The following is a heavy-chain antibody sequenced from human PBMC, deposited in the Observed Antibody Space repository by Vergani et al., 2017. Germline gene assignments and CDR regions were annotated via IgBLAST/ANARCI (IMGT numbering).Heavy chain of an antibody. J-gene: IGHJ6*02. Sequence: QVQLQQWGAGLLKPSETLSLTCAVYGGSFSGYYWSWFRQPPGKGLEWIGEINHSGSTNYNPSLKSRVTISVDTSKNQFSLKLSSVTAADTAVYYCASIMYSSSWTWDYYYGMDVWGQGTTVTVSS. D-gene: IGHD6-13*01. CDR3: ASIMYSSSWTWDYYYGMDV. V-gene: IGHV4-34*01. CDR2: INHSGST. CDR1: GGSFSGYY.